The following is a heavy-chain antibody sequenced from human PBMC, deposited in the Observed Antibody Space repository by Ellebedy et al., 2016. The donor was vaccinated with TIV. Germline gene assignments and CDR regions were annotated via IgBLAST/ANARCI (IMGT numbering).Heavy chain of an antibody. CDR1: GFTFSSYW. V-gene: IGHV3-7*01. J-gene: IGHJ5*02. CDR3: ARGRGYSA. D-gene: IGHD5-18*01. Sequence: GESLKISCAASGFTFSSYWMSWVRQAPGKGLEWVANIKEDGSEKYYVDSVKGRFTISRDNAKNSLYLQMNSLRAEDTAVYYCARGRGYSAWGQGTLVTVSS. CDR2: IKEDGSEK.